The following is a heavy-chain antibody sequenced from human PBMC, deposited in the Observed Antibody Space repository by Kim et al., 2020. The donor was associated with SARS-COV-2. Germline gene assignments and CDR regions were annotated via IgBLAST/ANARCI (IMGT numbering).Heavy chain of an antibody. D-gene: IGHD3-10*01. CDR2: IGGSGERT. V-gene: IGHV3-23*01. CDR3: AKLKTMLQGVNYFDF. J-gene: IGHJ4*02. Sequence: GGSLRLSCAASGFTFSRQAMAWVRQAPGKGLEWVSAIGGSGERTYYAESVKGRFIMSRDISKNTIYLQMSSLRAEDTAIYYCAKLKTMLQGVNYFDFWGQGTLVTVSA. CDR1: GFTFSRQA.